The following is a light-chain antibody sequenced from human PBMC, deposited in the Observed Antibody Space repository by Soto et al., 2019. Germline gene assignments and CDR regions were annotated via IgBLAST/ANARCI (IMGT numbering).Light chain of an antibody. V-gene: IGKV1-39*01. J-gene: IGKJ2*01. Sequence: DIQMTHAPSSLSASVGHRVTITCRASQSISSHLTWYQHKQGKAPKLLIYGSSSLQCGVRSRVIGSVSGTYFTLPIISLQPEDFETDSCQQSYSTPSAYGQGTTLQIK. CDR1: QSISSH. CDR3: QQSYSTPSA. CDR2: GSS.